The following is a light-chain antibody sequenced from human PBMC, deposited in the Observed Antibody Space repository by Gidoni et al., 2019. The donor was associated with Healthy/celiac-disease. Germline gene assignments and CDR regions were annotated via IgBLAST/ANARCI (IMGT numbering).Light chain of an antibody. Sequence: DIQMTQSPSSLSASVADRVTITCQASQDISHYLNWYQQKPGKAPKLLIYDASNLETGVQSRFSGSGSGTYFTFTISSLQPEDIATYYCQQFDNLPITFGQGTRLEIK. CDR2: DAS. J-gene: IGKJ5*01. CDR3: QQFDNLPIT. V-gene: IGKV1-33*01. CDR1: QDISHY.